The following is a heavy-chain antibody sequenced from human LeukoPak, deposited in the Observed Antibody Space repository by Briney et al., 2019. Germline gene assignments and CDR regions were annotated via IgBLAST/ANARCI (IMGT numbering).Heavy chain of an antibody. CDR1: GFTFSSYG. J-gene: IGHJ4*02. CDR2: IWYDGSNK. D-gene: IGHD6-19*01. Sequence: PGGSLRLSCAASGFTFSSYGMHWVRQAPGKGLAGVAVIWYDGSNKYYADSVKGRFTISRDNSKNTLYLQMNSLRAEDTAVYYCARDIAVAGGFDYWGQGTLVTVSS. CDR3: ARDIAVAGGFDY. V-gene: IGHV3-33*01.